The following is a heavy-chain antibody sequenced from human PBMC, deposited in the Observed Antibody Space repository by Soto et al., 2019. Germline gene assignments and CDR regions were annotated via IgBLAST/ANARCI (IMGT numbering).Heavy chain of an antibody. D-gene: IGHD6-13*01. V-gene: IGHV1-8*01. CDR2: MNPNSGNT. Sequence: QVQLVQSGAEVKKPGASVKVSCKASGYSFTNYDINWVRQATGQGLEWMGWMNPNSGNTGYAQKFQGRVTMTRNTSISTAYMELSSLRFDDPAVYHCARESWLGIWGQGTKITVSS. J-gene: IGHJ3*02. CDR1: GYSFTNYD. CDR3: ARESWLGI.